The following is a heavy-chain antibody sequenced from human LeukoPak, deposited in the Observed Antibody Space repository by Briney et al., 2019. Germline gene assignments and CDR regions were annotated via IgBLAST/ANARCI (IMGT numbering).Heavy chain of an antibody. CDR2: ISRNSLYM. J-gene: IGHJ4*02. CDR1: GFTFGSHA. Sequence: PGGSLRLSCVASGFTFGSHAMNWVRQARGEALEWVSSISRNSLYMYYADSLKGRFTISRDNAKNSLYLQMDSLRAEDTAVYYCARDKVSHDFWSGYSDFWGQGTLVTVSS. D-gene: IGHD3-3*01. CDR3: ARDKVSHDFWSGYSDF. V-gene: IGHV3-21*06.